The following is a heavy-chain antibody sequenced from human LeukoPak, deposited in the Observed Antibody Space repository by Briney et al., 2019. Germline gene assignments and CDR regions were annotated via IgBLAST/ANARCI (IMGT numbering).Heavy chain of an antibody. V-gene: IGHV3-33*01. CDR1: GFTFSSYG. D-gene: IGHD3-10*01. J-gene: IGHJ4*02. CDR2: IWYDGSNK. Sequence: GRSLRLSCAASGFTFSSYGFHWVRQAPGKGLEWVALIWYDGSNKYYADSVKGRFTVSKDNSKSTLYLQMNSLRAEDTAVYYCARHLNYYLDYWGQGTLVTVSS. CDR3: ARHLNYYLDY.